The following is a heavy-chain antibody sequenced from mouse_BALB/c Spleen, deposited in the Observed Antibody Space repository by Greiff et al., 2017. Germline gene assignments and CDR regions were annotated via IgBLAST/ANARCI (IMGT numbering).Heavy chain of an antibody. D-gene: IGHD2-3*01. CDR3: ARHNDGYYFDY. Sequence: EVMLVESGGGLVKLGGSLKLSCAASGFTFSSYYMSWVRQTPEKRLELVAAINSNGGSTYYPDTVKGRFTISRDNAKNTLYLQMSSLKSEDTALYYCARHNDGYYFDYWGQGTTLTVSS. J-gene: IGHJ2*01. CDR1: GFTFSSYY. CDR2: INSNGGST. V-gene: IGHV5-6-2*01.